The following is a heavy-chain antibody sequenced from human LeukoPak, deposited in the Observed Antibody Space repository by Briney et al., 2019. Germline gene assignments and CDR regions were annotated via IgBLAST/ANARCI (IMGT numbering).Heavy chain of an antibody. Sequence: SETLSLTCTVSGYSISSDFYWGWIRQPPGKGLEWIGNIYHSGSTYYNPSLKSRVTISVDTSKNQFSLKLSSVTAADTAVYYCARDPPIAVVGIGPDYWGQGTLVTVSS. D-gene: IGHD6-13*01. V-gene: IGHV4-38-2*02. CDR1: GYSISSDFY. J-gene: IGHJ4*02. CDR3: ARDPPIAVVGIGPDY. CDR2: IYHSGST.